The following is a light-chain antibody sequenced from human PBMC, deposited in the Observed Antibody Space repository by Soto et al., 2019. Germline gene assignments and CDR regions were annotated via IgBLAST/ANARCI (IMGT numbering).Light chain of an antibody. CDR2: GAS. V-gene: IGKV3-20*01. Sequence: EMGLTQSPGTLSLSPGERATLSCRASQSVSSSYLAWYQQKPGQAPRLLIYGASSRATGIPDRFSGSGSGTDFTLTISRLEPEDFAVYYCQQYGSSPGWTFGQGTKV. CDR3: QQYGSSPGWT. J-gene: IGKJ1*01. CDR1: QSVSSSY.